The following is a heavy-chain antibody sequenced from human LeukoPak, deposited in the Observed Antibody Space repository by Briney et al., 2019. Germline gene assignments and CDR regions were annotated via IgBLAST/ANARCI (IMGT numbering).Heavy chain of an antibody. D-gene: IGHD2-21*02. V-gene: IGHV4-39*01. J-gene: IGHJ5*02. CDR2: IYYSGST. CDR1: GGSISSSSDY. CDR3: ARQFLVVTAQLNNWFDP. Sequence: PSETLSLTCTVSGGSISSSSDYWGWIRQPPGKGLEWIGSIYYSGSTYYNPSLKSRVTISVDTSKNQFSLKLSSVTAADTAVYYCARQFLVVTAQLNNWFDPWGQGTLVTVSS.